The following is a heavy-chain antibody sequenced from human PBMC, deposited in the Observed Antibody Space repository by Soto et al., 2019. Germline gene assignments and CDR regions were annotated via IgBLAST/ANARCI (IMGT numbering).Heavy chain of an antibody. J-gene: IGHJ1*01. CDR1: GGTFSSYA. V-gene: IGHV1-69*01. CDR2: IIPIFVTA. CDR3: ASGDPRGYFQH. Sequence: QVQLVQSGAEVKKPGSSVKVSCKASGGTFSSYAISWVRRARGQGLEWMGGIIPIFVTATYAQKFQGRVRITADESKSTAYMELSSLRSEDTAVYYCASGDPRGYFQHWGQGTLVTVSS.